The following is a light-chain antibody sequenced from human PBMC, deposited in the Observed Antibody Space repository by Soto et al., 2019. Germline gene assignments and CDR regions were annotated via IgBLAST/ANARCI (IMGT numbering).Light chain of an antibody. J-gene: IGKJ2*01. CDR2: GAS. CDR3: QQYTSPRRVYT. Sequence: EIVLTQSPGTLSLSPGERATLSCRASQSVSSSFLAWYQQKPGQAPRLLIYGASSRATGIPDRFSGSGSGTDFTLTISRRETEDFAVYYCQQYTSPRRVYTFGQGTKLEIK. V-gene: IGKV3-20*01. CDR1: QSVSSSF.